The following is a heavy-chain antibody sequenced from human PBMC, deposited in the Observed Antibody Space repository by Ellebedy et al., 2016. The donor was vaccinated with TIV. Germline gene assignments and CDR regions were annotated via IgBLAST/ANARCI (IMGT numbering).Heavy chain of an antibody. CDR2: TYYRSKWYN. Sequence: SQTLSLTCXISGDSVSRNSAAWNWIRQSPSRGLEWLGRTYYRSKWYNDYAVSVKSRITINPDTSKNQFSLQLNSVTPEDTAVYYCARHLRYSSSWYSHNWFDPWGQGTLVTVSS. J-gene: IGHJ5*02. CDR1: GDSVSRNSAA. V-gene: IGHV6-1*01. CDR3: ARHLRYSSSWYSHNWFDP. D-gene: IGHD6-13*01.